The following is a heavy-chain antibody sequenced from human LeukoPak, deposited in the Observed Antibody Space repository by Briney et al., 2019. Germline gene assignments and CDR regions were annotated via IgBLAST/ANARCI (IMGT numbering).Heavy chain of an antibody. D-gene: IGHD6-19*01. V-gene: IGHV3-23*01. CDR1: GFTFSSFA. J-gene: IGHJ4*02. CDR3: AIHSSGWYFDY. Sequence: GGSLRLSCAASGFTFSSFAMSWVRQAPGKGLEWVSAISGSGGSTYYADSVKGRFTISRDNSKNTLYLQMNSLRAGDTAVYYCAIHSSGWYFDYWGQGTLVTVSS. CDR2: ISGSGGST.